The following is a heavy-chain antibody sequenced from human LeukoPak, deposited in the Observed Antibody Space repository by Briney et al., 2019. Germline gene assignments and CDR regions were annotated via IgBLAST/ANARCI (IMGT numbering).Heavy chain of an antibody. Sequence: PGGSLRLSCAASGFTFSDYYMSWIRQAPGKGLEWVSYISGSGSTIYYADSVKGRFTISRDNAKNSLYLQMNSLRAEDTAVYYCARDRSGGSCYNDYWGQGTLVTVSS. V-gene: IGHV3-11*04. J-gene: IGHJ4*02. CDR1: GFTFSDYY. CDR3: ARDRSGGSCYNDY. CDR2: ISGSGSTI. D-gene: IGHD2-15*01.